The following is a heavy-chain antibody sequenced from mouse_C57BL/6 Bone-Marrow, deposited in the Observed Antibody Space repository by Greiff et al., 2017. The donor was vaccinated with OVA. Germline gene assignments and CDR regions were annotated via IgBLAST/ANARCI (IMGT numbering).Heavy chain of an antibody. V-gene: IGHV2-2*01. Sequence: QVQLQQSGPGLVQPSQSLSITCTVSGFSLTSYGVHWVRQSPGKGLEWLGVIWSGGSTDYNAAFISRLSISKDNSKSQVFFKMNRLQADDTAIYYCAGSHSSGYEYFDVWGTGTTVTVSS. CDR2: IWSGGST. D-gene: IGHD3-2*02. J-gene: IGHJ1*03. CDR3: AGSHSSGYEYFDV. CDR1: GFSLTSYG.